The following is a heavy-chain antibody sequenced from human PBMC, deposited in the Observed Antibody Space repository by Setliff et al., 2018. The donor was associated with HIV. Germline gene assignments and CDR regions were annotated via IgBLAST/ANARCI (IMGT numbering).Heavy chain of an antibody. V-gene: IGHV4-59*12. CDR1: GAPLSSYY. D-gene: IGHD2-2*01. CDR2: IYHSGST. J-gene: IGHJ4*02. CDR3: ARGSCFNTGCLDS. Sequence: SETLSLTCTVSGAPLSSYYLNWIRQPPGKGLEWIGSIYHSGSTYYNPSLKSRVTISVDSSKNQFSLKVSSVTAADTAVYYCARGSCFNTGCLDSWGQGALVTVSS.